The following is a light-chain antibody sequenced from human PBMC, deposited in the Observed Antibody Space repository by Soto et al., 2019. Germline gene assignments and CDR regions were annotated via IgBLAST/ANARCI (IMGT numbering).Light chain of an antibody. Sequence: EIVLTQSPATVSLSPGDRATLSCRASQSISNFLAWYQQKPGQAPRLLVYDASVRATGIPDRFSGSGSGTDFTLTISRLEPEDFAMYYCQQRSNWPPFTFGPGTKVDSK. CDR1: QSISNF. CDR2: DAS. J-gene: IGKJ3*01. CDR3: QQRSNWPPFT. V-gene: IGKV3-11*01.